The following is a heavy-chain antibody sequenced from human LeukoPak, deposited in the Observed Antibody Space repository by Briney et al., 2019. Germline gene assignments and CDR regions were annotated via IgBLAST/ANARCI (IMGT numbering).Heavy chain of an antibody. V-gene: IGHV4-34*01. CDR1: GGSFSGYY. Sequence: KPSETLSLTCAVYGGSFSGYYWSWIRQPPGKGLEWIGEINHSGSTNYNPSLKSRVTISVDTSKNQFSLKLSSVTAADTAVYYCARVPFSRGYYMHGHWFDPWGQGTLVTVSS. CDR2: INHSGST. J-gene: IGHJ5*02. D-gene: IGHD3-22*01. CDR3: ARVPFSRGYYMHGHWFDP.